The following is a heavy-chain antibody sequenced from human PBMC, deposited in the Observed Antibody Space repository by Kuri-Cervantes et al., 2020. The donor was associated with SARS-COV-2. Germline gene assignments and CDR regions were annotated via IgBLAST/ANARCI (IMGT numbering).Heavy chain of an antibody. V-gene: IGHV4-39*01. J-gene: IGHJ5*02. CDR2: IYYSRST. CDR3: ARQMMSSITIFGVVITRNWFDP. D-gene: IGHD3-3*01. CDR1: GGFISSSSYC. Sequence: SCTVSGGFISSSSYCWGWIRQPPGKGLEWIGSIYYSRSTYYSQSLKSRVTISVDTSKNQSSLKLSSVTPADTAVYYCARQMMSSITIFGVVITRNWFDPWGQGTLVTVSS.